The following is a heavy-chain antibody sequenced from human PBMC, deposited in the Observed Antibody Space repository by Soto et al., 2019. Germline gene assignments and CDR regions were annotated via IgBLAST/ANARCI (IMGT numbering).Heavy chain of an antibody. D-gene: IGHD4-17*01. CDR2: IIPILGIA. Sequence: SVKVSCKASGGTFSSYTISWVRQAPGQGLEWMGRIIPILGIANYAQKFQGRVTITADKSTSTAYMELSSLRSEDTAVYYCATLPLSNGYFDYWGQGTLVTVSS. CDR3: ATLPLSNGYFDY. V-gene: IGHV1-69*02. CDR1: GGTFSSYT. J-gene: IGHJ4*02.